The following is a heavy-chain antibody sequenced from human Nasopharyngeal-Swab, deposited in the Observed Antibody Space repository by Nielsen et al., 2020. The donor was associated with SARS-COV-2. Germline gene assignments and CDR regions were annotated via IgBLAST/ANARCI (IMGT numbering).Heavy chain of an antibody. CDR2: ISGSGNT. D-gene: IGHD6-25*01. V-gene: IGHV3-23*01. CDR3: ASWAGSSRDYYGPLDY. Sequence: GGSLRLSCEASGFTFRDHAMTWVRQAPGKGLEWVSTISGSGNTHYADSVKSRFTISRDNSKNTVFLQMNSLRAEDTAIYSCASWAGSSRDYYGPLDYWGQGNLVTVSS. J-gene: IGHJ4*02. CDR1: GFTFRDHA.